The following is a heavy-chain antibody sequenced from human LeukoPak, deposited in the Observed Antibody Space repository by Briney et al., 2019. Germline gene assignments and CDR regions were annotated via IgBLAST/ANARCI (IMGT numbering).Heavy chain of an antibody. CDR2: INPNSGGT. CDR1: GYTFTGYY. D-gene: IGHD2-15*01. Sequence: GASVKVSCKASGYTFTGYYMHWVRQAPGQVLEWIGWINPNSGGTNYLQKFQGRVTMTRDTSISTAYMELSRLRYDDTAVYYCARLGYCSGGSCSRSYWYFDLWGRGTLVTVSS. CDR3: ARLGYCSGGSCSRSYWYFDL. V-gene: IGHV1-2*02. J-gene: IGHJ2*01.